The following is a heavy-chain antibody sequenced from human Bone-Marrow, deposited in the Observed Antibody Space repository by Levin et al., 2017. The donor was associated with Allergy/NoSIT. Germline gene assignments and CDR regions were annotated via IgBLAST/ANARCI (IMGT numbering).Heavy chain of an antibody. CDR3: VADVASQGSGEFDY. Sequence: PGGSLRLSCAASGFVFTYAWMNWVRQAPGKGPELIGRIKSKTSGGTADYAAPVKGRFTISRDDSYSTVYLQMNNLKIEDTAVYYCVADVASQGSGEFDYWGQGALVTVSS. CDR2: IKSKTSGGTA. J-gene: IGHJ4*02. V-gene: IGHV3-15*01. D-gene: IGHD7-27*01. CDR1: GFVFTYAW.